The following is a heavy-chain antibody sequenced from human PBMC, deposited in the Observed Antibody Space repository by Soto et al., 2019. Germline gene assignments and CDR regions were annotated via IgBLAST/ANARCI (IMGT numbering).Heavy chain of an antibody. D-gene: IGHD3-10*01. CDR1: GLTFSYFA. CDR3: ALLGRSGSGRLYYYGMDV. CDR2: ISGSGGIT. J-gene: IGHJ6*02. Sequence: EVQLLESGGGLVQPGGSLRLSCAVSGLTFSYFAMSYVRQAPGKGLEWVSAISGSGGITYYADSVKGRFTISRDNSKNTLFLQMNSLRAEDTAVYYCALLGRSGSGRLYYYGMDVWGQGTTVTVSS. V-gene: IGHV3-23*01.